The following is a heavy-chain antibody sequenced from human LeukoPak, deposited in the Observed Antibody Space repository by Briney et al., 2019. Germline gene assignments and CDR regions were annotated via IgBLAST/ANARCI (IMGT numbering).Heavy chain of an antibody. Sequence: SETLSLTCTVSGGSISSYYWSWIRQPPGKGLEWIGSIYYSGSTYYNPSLRSRVTISVDTSKNQFSLKLSSVTAADTAVYYCARGYSSSWTYYYMDVWGKGTTVTVSS. CDR1: GGSISSYY. CDR2: IYYSGST. J-gene: IGHJ6*03. D-gene: IGHD6-13*01. V-gene: IGHV4-39*07. CDR3: ARGYSSSWTYYYMDV.